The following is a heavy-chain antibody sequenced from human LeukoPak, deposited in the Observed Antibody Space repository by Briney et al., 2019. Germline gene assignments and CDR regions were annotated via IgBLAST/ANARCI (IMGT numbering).Heavy chain of an antibody. J-gene: IGHJ2*01. CDR1: GYTFTGYY. CDR3: AREFPEQWLTRPNWYFDL. D-gene: IGHD6-19*01. V-gene: IGHV1-46*01. Sequence: GASVKVSCKASGYTFTGYYMHWVRQAPGQGLEWMGIINPSGGSTSYAQKFQGRVTMTRDTSTSTVYMELSSLRSEDTAVYYCAREFPEQWLTRPNWYFDLWGRGTLVTVSS. CDR2: INPSGGST.